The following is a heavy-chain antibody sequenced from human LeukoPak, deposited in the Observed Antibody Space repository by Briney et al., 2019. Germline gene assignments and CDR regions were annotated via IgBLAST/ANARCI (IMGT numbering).Heavy chain of an antibody. CDR3: ARGSVQLWLRDTYYYMDV. D-gene: IGHD5-18*01. V-gene: IGHV3-20*04. CDR2: INWNGRIT. CDR1: GFTFDDYA. Sequence: GGSLRLSCAASGFTFDDYAMNWVRQVPGRGLEWVSGINWNGRITEYADSVKNRFTISRQNTKNSLYLYMNNLGGEDTALYFCARGSVQLWLRDTYYYMDVWGKGTTVTVSS. J-gene: IGHJ6*03.